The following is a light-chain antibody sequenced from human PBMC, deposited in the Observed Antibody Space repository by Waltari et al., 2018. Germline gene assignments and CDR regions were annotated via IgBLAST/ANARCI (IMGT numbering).Light chain of an antibody. CDR3: QQYGESPYT. CDR2: GAS. J-gene: IGKJ2*01. Sequence: EIVLTQSPGTLSLSPGDRATLSCRASQSVRSNYLAWYQQKPGQAPGLLIYGASNRATGIPARFSGSGSGTDFTLTITRLEPEDFVVYYCQQYGESPYTFGQGTNLEIK. CDR1: QSVRSNY. V-gene: IGKV3-20*01.